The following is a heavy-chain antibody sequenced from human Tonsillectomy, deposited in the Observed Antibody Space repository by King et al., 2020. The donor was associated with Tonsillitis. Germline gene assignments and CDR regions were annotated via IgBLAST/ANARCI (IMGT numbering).Heavy chain of an antibody. V-gene: IGHV4-34*01. Sequence: VQLPQWGAGLLKPSETLSLNCAVYGGSFSGYYWSWIRQPPGKGLEWIGEINHSGSTNYKPSLKSRVTISVDTSKDQFSLKLISVTAADTAVYYCARGYNFWSGYYQYYYMDVWGKGTTVTVSS. J-gene: IGHJ6*03. CDR2: INHSGST. CDR1: GGSFSGYY. CDR3: ARGYNFWSGYYQYYYMDV. D-gene: IGHD3-3*01.